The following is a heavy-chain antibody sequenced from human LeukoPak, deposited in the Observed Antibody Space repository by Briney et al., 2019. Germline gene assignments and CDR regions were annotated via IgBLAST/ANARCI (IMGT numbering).Heavy chain of an antibody. Sequence: GGSLRLSCAASGFTFSSYAMSWVRQAPGKGLEWVSAISGSGGSTYHADSVKGRFTISRDNSKSTLYLQMNSLRAEDTAVYYCAKRGPIVVVPAANDAFDIWGQGTMVTVSS. CDR2: ISGSGGST. CDR1: GFTFSSYA. CDR3: AKRGPIVVVPAANDAFDI. V-gene: IGHV3-23*01. D-gene: IGHD2-2*01. J-gene: IGHJ3*02.